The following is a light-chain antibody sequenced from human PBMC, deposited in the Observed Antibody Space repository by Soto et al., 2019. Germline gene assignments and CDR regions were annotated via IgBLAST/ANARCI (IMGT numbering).Light chain of an antibody. CDR3: AAWDDSLNGLYV. V-gene: IGLV1-44*01. J-gene: IGLJ1*01. Sequence: QSVLTQPPSASGIPGERVTISCSGSSSNIGSNTVNWYQQLPGTAPKLLIYSNNQRPSGVPDRFSGSKSGTSASLAISGLQSEDDADYYCAAWDDSLNGLYVFGTGTKVTVL. CDR2: SNN. CDR1: SSNIGSNT.